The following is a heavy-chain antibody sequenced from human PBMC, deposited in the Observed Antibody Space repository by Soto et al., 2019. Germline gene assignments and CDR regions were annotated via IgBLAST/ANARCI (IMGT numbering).Heavy chain of an antibody. D-gene: IGHD3-3*01. V-gene: IGHV4-39*01. J-gene: IGHJ6*02. CDR3: ASAGTIFGATRNYYYYYGMDV. CDR2: IYYSGST. Sequence: SETLSLTCTVSGGSISSSSYYWGWIRQPPGKGLEWIGSIYYSGSTYYNPSLKSRVTISVDTSKNQFSLKLSSVTAADTAVYYCASAGTIFGATRNYYYYYGMDVWGQGTTVTVSS. CDR1: GGSISSSSYY.